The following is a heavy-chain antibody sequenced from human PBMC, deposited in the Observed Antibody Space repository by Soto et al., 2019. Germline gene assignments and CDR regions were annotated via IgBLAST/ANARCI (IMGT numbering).Heavy chain of an antibody. D-gene: IGHD2-15*01. J-gene: IGHJ5*02. CDR1: GDSVSSNSAA. CDR3: ARDYSIHQLNCSGGSCYSVWFDP. V-gene: IGHV6-1*01. CDR2: TYYRSKWYN. Sequence: SQTLSLTCAISGDSVSSNSAAWNWIRQSPSRGLEWLGRTYYRSKWYNDYAVSVKSRITIHPDTSKNLFSLQLNSVTPEDTAVYYCARDYSIHQLNCSGGSCYSVWFDPWGQGTLVTVSS.